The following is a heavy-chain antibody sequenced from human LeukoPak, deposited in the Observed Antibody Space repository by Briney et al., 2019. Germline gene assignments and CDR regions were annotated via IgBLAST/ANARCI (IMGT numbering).Heavy chain of an antibody. CDR1: GSTFSGYE. Sequence: GGSLRLSCAASGSTFSGYEMNWVRQAPGKGLEWFSYISSTGRTIYYADSVKGRFTISRDNAKNSLYLQMHTLRAEDTAVYYCARANDGSSGYFDYWGQGAWVTVSS. J-gene: IGHJ4*02. V-gene: IGHV3-48*03. CDR3: ARANDGSSGYFDY. CDR2: ISSTGRTI. D-gene: IGHD3-22*01.